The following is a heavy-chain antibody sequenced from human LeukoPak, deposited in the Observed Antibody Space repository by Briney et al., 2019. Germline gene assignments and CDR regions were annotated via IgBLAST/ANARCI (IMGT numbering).Heavy chain of an antibody. J-gene: IGHJ6*02. Sequence: GRSLRLSCAASGFTFDDYAMHWVRQAPRKGLEWVSGISWNSGSIGYADSVKGRFTISRDNAKNSLYLQMNSLRAEDTALYYCAKGSTRSISVGVDVWGRGTTVTVSS. CDR2: ISWNSGSI. CDR1: GFTFDDYA. CDR3: AKGSTRSISVGVDV. D-gene: IGHD2-2*02. V-gene: IGHV3-9*01.